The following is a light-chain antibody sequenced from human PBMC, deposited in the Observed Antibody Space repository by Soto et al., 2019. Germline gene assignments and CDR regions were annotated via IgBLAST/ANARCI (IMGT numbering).Light chain of an antibody. CDR2: DAS. CDR1: QDISNR. CDR3: QHCFTVPYT. J-gene: IGKJ2*01. V-gene: IGKV1-33*01. Sequence: DIQMPQSPSSLSASVGDRITITCQASQDISNRLNWYHQKPGKAPNLLIYDASNLAAGVPSGFSGSGSGTDFTFTISSLQPEDIGTYYCQHCFTVPYTFGQGTKLEIK.